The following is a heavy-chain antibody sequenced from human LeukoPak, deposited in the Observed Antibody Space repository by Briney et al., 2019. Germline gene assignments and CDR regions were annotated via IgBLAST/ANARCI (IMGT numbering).Heavy chain of an antibody. CDR1: GFTFDDYA. CDR3: AKDMGYDILTSSFDY. J-gene: IGHJ4*02. V-gene: IGHV3-9*01. Sequence: PGGSLRLSCAASGFTFDDYAMHWVRQAPGKGLEWVSGISWNSGSIGYADSEKGRFTISRDDAKNSLYLRMNSLRAEDTALYYCAKDMGYDILTSSFDYWGQGTLVTVSS. CDR2: ISWNSGSI. D-gene: IGHD3-9*01.